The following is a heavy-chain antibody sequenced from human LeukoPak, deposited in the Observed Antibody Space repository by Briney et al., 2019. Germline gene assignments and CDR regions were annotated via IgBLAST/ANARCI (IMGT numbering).Heavy chain of an antibody. D-gene: IGHD6-19*01. Sequence: SETLSLTCNVSGASMSSNYWRCIRKSPGKGVEWIGYIFHSGNTNFSPSLESLVTMSVDEAKNQFSLRVHFVSAADTAVYYCASTRRAAVAGRFDSWGQGTLVTVSS. V-gene: IGHV4-4*09. CDR1: GASMSSNY. CDR3: ASTRRAAVAGRFDS. CDR2: IFHSGNT. J-gene: IGHJ4*02.